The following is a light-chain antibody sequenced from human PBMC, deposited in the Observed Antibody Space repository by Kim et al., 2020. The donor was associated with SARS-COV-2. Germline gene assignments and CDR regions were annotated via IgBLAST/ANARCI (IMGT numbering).Light chain of an antibody. J-gene: IGKJ4*01. Sequence: CPGERATLSCRARVSVVSKLAWYQCKPGLATRLVIFGTASRACDVPDRFSGSGSGTEFTLTISGLHPEDFAVYYCQQYQQWPPLTFGGGTKVDIK. CDR1: VSVVSK. CDR3: QQYQQWPPLT. CDR2: GTA. V-gene: IGKV3-15*01.